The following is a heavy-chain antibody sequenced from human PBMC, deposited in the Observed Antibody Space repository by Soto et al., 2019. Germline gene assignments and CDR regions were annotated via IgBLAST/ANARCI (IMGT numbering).Heavy chain of an antibody. V-gene: IGHV3-15*01. CDR1: GFTFSSAW. CDR2: IKSKTDGRTT. D-gene: IGHD4-17*01. Sequence: EVQLVESGGGLVKPGGSLRLSCAASGFTFSSAWMSWVRQAPGKGLEWVVRIKSKTDGRTTDYAAPVKGRFTISRDDSKNTRTLQMNSLKTEDTAVYYCTTEDGDYNYYYGIDVWGQGTTVTVSS. CDR3: TTEDGDYNYYYGIDV. J-gene: IGHJ6*02.